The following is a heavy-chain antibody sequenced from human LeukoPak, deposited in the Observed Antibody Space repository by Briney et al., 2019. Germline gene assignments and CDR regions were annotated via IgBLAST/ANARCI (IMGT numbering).Heavy chain of an antibody. CDR1: GYTFTNYG. Sequence: ASVKVSCKASGYTFTNYGISWMRQAPGQGLEWMGWISTYNGNTHYARKLQGRVTMTTDTSTSTAYMELRSLRSDDTAVYYCAREMATIRGDYWGQGTLVTVSS. J-gene: IGHJ4*02. V-gene: IGHV1-18*01. D-gene: IGHD5-24*01. CDR3: AREMATIRGDY. CDR2: ISTYNGNT.